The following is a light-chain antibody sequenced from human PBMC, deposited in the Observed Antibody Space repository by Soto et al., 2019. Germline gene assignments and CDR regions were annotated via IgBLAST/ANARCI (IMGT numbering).Light chain of an antibody. CDR3: QQYNKWPYT. CDR1: QSVGRN. CDR2: GTS. Sequence: EIVMTQSPVALSVSPGESAALSCRASQSVGRNFACYQQRPGQAPRVLIYGTSTRATGVPARFSGSGSGTDFTLTISSLQSEEFAVYYCQQYNKWPYTFGQGTRLEIK. V-gene: IGKV3-15*01. J-gene: IGKJ2*01.